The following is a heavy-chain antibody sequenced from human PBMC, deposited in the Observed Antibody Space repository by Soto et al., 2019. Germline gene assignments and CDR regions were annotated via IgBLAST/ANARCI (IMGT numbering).Heavy chain of an antibody. D-gene: IGHD3-10*01. Sequence: SETLSLTCTVSGGSISSYYWSWLRQPPGKGLEWIGYIYYSGSNNYNPSLKSRITISVDTSRNQYSLRLSSVTAAYTAVYYCARDSARLTMVRGVHGYYYYGTDVWGQGTTVTLSS. J-gene: IGHJ6*02. CDR3: ARDSARLTMVRGVHGYYYYGTDV. V-gene: IGHV4-59*01. CDR2: IYYSGSN. CDR1: GGSISSYY.